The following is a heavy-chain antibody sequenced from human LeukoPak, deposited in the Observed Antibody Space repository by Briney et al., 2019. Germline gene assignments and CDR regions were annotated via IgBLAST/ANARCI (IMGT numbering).Heavy chain of an antibody. J-gene: IGHJ4*02. CDR1: GGSIRTYS. Sequence: PSGTLSLTCTVSGGSIRTYSWSWIRQTPEKGLQWIGYISYSGTTTYNPFLKSRVTMSVDTSKSQFSLSLSSVTAADTAVYYCATWNYFFDYWGQGTLVSVSS. V-gene: IGHV4-59*01. CDR3: ATWNYFFDY. CDR2: ISYSGTT. D-gene: IGHD1-1*01.